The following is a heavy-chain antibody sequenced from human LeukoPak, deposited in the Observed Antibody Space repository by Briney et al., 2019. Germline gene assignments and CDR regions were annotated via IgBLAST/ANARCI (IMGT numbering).Heavy chain of an antibody. J-gene: IGHJ5*02. CDR3: TRRGGSSSSDWFDP. D-gene: IGHD6-6*01. Sequence: SSETLSLTCTVSGGSISNYYWSWIRHPPGKGLEWIGYVYYTGSTSYNPSLKSRVTISGDTSKNQFSLKLSSVTAADTAVYYCTRRGGSSSSDWFDPWGQGTLVIVSS. CDR1: GGSISNYY. V-gene: IGHV4-59*08. CDR2: VYYTGST.